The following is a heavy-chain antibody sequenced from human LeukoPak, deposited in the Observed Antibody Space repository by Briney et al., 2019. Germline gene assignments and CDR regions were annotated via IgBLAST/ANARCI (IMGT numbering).Heavy chain of an antibody. V-gene: IGHV1-18*01. J-gene: IGHJ4*02. Sequence: ASVKVSCKASGYTFTSYGISWVRQAPGQGLEWMGWTSTYNDNTNYAQKLQGRVTMTTDTSTSTAYMELRGLRSDDTAVYYCARDLTGYCSGGSCRTPYNWGQGTLVTVSS. CDR3: ARDLTGYCSGGSCRTPYN. CDR2: TSTYNDNT. CDR1: GYTFTSYG. D-gene: IGHD2-15*01.